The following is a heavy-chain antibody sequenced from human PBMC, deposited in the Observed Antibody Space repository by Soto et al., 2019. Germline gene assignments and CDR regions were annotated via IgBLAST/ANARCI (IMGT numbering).Heavy chain of an antibody. CDR1: GYSLTSYW. CDR3: ARALSPYYYYYGMDV. CDR2: IYPGDSDT. Sequence: GESLKISCKGSGYSLTSYWIGWVRQMPGKGLEWMGIIYPGDSDTRYSPSSQGQVTISADKSISTAYLQWSSLKASDTAMYYCARALSPYYYYYGMDVWGQGTTVTVSS. V-gene: IGHV5-51*01. J-gene: IGHJ6*02. D-gene: IGHD3-16*02.